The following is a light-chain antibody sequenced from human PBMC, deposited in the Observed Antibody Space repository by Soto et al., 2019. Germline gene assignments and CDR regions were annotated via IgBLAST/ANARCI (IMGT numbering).Light chain of an antibody. Sequence: EIVLTQSPATLSLSPVERATLSCRSSQSVSSSLAWYQQKPGQPPRLVIYGASTRATGIPARFSGSGSGTEFTLTISSLQSEDFAVYYCQQYNDWPPITFGQGTRLEIK. CDR2: GAS. CDR1: QSVSSS. V-gene: IGKV3-15*01. CDR3: QQYNDWPPIT. J-gene: IGKJ5*01.